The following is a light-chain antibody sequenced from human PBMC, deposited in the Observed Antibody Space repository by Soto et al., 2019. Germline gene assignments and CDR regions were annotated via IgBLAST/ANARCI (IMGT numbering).Light chain of an antibody. CDR1: QSVSSY. Sequence: IVLTQSPVTLSLSPGERATLSCRASQSVSSYLAWYQQKPGQAPRLLIYGASTRATGIPARFSASGSGTDFTLTISSLQSEDSAVYFCQQYNEWPPLTFGGGTKVDIK. V-gene: IGKV3-15*01. CDR3: QQYNEWPPLT. CDR2: GAS. J-gene: IGKJ4*01.